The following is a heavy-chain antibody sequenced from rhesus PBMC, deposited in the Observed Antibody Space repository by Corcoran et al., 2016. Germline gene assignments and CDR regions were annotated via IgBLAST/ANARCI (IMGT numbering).Heavy chain of an antibody. CDR1: GYSLSSGYF. D-gene: IGHD1-44*01. CDR2: IRGCSGSA. V-gene: IGHV4-99*01. CDR3: TRRGGNYPFYFDY. Sequence: QVQLQESGPGLVKPSETLSLSCAVSGYSLSSGYFWGWVRQPPGKGLDYIGDIRGCSGSAYYNPSLKCRVNISKDTSKNQFSLKLSTVTAADTAVYYCTRRGGNYPFYFDYWGQGVLVTVSS. J-gene: IGHJ4*01.